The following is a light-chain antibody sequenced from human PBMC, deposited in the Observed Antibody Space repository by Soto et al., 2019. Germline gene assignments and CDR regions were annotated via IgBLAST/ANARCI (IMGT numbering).Light chain of an antibody. CDR3: QHYISPPLT. V-gene: IGKV1-5*01. J-gene: IGKJ3*01. CDR1: QSISSS. Sequence: DIQMTQSPSTLSSSVGDRVTISCRTSQSISSSLAWYQQKPGKVPKLLIYDSSSLETGVPSRFSGSGSGTDFALTISSLQPDDFAIYYCQHYISPPLTFGPGTKVDVK. CDR2: DSS.